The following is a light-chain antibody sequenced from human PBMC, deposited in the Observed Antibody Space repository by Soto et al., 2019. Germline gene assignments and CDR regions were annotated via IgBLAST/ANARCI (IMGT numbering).Light chain of an antibody. J-gene: IGKJ1*01. CDR1: QSVLYSPNNKNY. CDR3: QHYYDFPRT. Sequence: DIVMTQSPDSLAVSLGERATINCKSSQSVLYSPNNKNYLAWYQQRPGQPPKLLIYWASIRESGVPDRFSGSGSGTDFTLTISSLQAEDVAVYYCQHYYDFPRTFGQGTKVEIK. V-gene: IGKV4-1*01. CDR2: WAS.